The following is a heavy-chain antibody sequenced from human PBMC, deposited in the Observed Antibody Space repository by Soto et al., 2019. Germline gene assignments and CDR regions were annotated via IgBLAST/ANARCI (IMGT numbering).Heavy chain of an antibody. CDR2: ISSSSSTI. V-gene: IGHV3-48*01. D-gene: IGHD2-2*01. CDR1: GFTFSSYS. CDR3: ARERQYDAFDI. J-gene: IGHJ3*02. Sequence: GGSLRLSCAASGFTFSSYSMNWVRQAPGKGLEWVSYISSSSSTIYYADSVKGRFTISRDNAKNSLYLQMNSLRAEDTAVYYCARERQYDAFDIWGQGTMVTVSS.